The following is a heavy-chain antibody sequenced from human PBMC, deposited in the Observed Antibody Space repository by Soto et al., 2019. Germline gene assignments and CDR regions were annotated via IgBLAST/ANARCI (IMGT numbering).Heavy chain of an antibody. J-gene: IGHJ5*02. CDR1: GGSISSGDYY. CDR3: ARTTVTMKPDWFDP. D-gene: IGHD4-17*01. Sequence: PSETLSLTCTVSGGSISSGDYYWSWIRQPPGKGLEWIGYIYYSGSTYYNPSLKSRVTISVDTSKNQFSLKLSSVTAADTAVYYCARTTVTMKPDWFDPWGQGTLVTVSS. CDR2: IYYSGST. V-gene: IGHV4-30-4*01.